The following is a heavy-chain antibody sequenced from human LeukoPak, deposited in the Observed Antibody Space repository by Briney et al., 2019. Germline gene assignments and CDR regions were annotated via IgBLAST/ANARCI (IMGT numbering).Heavy chain of an antibody. CDR2: IYYSGST. CDR3: ARQVGDYYFDY. J-gene: IGHJ4*02. V-gene: IGHV4-61*01. Sequence: SETLSLTCTVSGGSVSSGSYYWSWIRQPPGKGLEWIGYIYYSGSTNYNPSLKSRVTISVDTSKNQFSLKLSSVTAADTAVYYCARQVGDYYFDYWGQGTLVTVSS. D-gene: IGHD2-21*02. CDR1: GGSVSSGSYY.